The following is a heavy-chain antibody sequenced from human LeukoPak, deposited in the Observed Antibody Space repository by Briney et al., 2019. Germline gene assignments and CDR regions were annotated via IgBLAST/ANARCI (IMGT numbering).Heavy chain of an antibody. CDR3: ARGSRVGATFLFDY. J-gene: IGHJ4*02. CDR1: GGSISSGDYY. D-gene: IGHD1-26*01. CDR2: IYYSGST. V-gene: IGHV4-30-4*01. Sequence: SQTLSLTCTVSGGSISSGDYYWSWIRQPPGKGLEWIGYIYYSGSTYYNPSLKSRVTISVDTSKNQFSLKLSSATAADTAVYYCARGSRVGATFLFDYWGQGTLVTVSS.